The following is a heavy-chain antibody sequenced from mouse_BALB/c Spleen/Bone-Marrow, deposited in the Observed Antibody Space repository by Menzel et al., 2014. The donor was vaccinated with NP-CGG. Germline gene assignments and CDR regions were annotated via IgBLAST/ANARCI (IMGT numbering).Heavy chain of an antibody. V-gene: IGHV1-15*01. CDR1: GYTFTDYE. CDR2: IDPETGGT. D-gene: IGHD3-2*01. CDR3: TRLDSSGYGAY. Sequence: QVQLQQSGAELVRPGASVTLSCKASGYTFTDYEMHWLKQTPVRGLEWIGAIDPETGGTAYNQKFKGRATLTTDKSSSTAYMELRSLTSEDSAVYYCTRLDSSGYGAYWGQGTLVTVSA. J-gene: IGHJ3*01.